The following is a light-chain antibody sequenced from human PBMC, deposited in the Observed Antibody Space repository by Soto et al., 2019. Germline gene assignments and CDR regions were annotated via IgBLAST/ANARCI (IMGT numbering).Light chain of an antibody. CDR1: SSDVGGYNY. V-gene: IGLV2-14*01. J-gene: IGLJ3*02. Sequence: QSALTQPASVSGSPGQSITISCTGTSSDVGGYNYVSWYQQHPGKAPKLMIYDVSNRPSGVSNRFSGSKSGNTASLTISGLQAEDEADYYCSSYTSSSNWFGGGTQLTVL. CDR3: SSYTSSSNW. CDR2: DVS.